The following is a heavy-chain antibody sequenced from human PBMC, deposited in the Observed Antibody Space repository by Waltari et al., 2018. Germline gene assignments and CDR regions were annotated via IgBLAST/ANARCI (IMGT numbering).Heavy chain of an antibody. D-gene: IGHD1-20*01. Sequence: EVQLVESGGGLVQPGGSLRLSCAASGFTFSSYEMNWVRQAPGKGLEWVSYISSSGSTIYYADSVKGRFTISRDNAKNSLYLQMNSLRAEDTAVYSCAADRYNWNYALAVWGHGTTVTVS. J-gene: IGHJ6*02. V-gene: IGHV3-48*03. CDR1: GFTFSSYE. CDR2: ISSSGSTI. CDR3: AADRYNWNYALAV.